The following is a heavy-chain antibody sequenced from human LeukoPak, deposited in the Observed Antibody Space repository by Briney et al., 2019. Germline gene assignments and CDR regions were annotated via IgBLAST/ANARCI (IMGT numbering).Heavy chain of an antibody. CDR2: ISGSGGST. D-gene: IGHD3-22*01. Sequence: GGSLRLSCAASGFTFSSYAMSWVRQAPGKGLEWVSAISGSGGSTYYADSVKGRFTISRDNSKNTLYLQMNSLRAEDTAVYYCARDSGSSGYYPPGAFDIWGQGTMVTVSS. J-gene: IGHJ3*02. CDR3: ARDSGSSGYYPPGAFDI. CDR1: GFTFSSYA. V-gene: IGHV3-23*01.